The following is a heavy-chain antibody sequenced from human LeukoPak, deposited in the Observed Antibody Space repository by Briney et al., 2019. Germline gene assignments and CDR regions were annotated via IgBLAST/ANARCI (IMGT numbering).Heavy chain of an antibody. CDR2: ISSTSSTI. Sequence: GGSLRLSCAASGFTFSTYSMNWVSQAPGKGLEWISYISSTSSTIYYADSVKGRFTISRDNAKDSLYLQMNSLRAEDTAVYYCARDVPAYYYDSSGYTDAFDIWGQGTMVTVSS. CDR1: GFTFSTYS. D-gene: IGHD3-22*01. CDR3: ARDVPAYYYDSSGYTDAFDI. V-gene: IGHV3-48*01. J-gene: IGHJ3*02.